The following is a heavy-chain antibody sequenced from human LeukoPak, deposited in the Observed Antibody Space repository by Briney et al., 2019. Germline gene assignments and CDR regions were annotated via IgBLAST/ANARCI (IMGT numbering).Heavy chain of an antibody. CDR2: IYHSGST. CDR3: AREPREMDTAMEFDY. V-gene: IGHV4-30-2*01. Sequence: PSQTLSLTCTVSGGSISSGGYYWSWIRQPPGKGLEWIGYIYHSGSTYYNPSLKSRVTISVDRSKNQFSLKLSSVTAADTAVYYCAREPREMDTAMEFDYWGQGTLVTVSS. J-gene: IGHJ4*02. D-gene: IGHD5-18*01. CDR1: GGSISSGGYY.